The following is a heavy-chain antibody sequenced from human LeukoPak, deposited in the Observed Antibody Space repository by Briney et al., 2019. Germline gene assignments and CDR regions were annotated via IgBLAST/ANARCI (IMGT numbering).Heavy chain of an antibody. Sequence: SETLSLTCTVSGGSISSYYWSWIRQPAGKGLEWIGRIYSTGSTNYNPSLKSRVTMSVDTSKNQFSLRLRSVTAADTAVYYCARQIASAGTAGFDCWGQGTLVTVS. CDR2: IYSTGST. D-gene: IGHD6-13*01. CDR3: ARQIASAGTAGFDC. V-gene: IGHV4-4*07. J-gene: IGHJ4*02. CDR1: GGSISSYY.